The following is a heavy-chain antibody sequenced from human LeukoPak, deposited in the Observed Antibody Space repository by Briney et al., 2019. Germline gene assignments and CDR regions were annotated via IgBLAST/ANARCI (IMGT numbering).Heavy chain of an antibody. CDR3: ASLTTVTSNWFDP. CDR1: GFTFSSYA. Sequence: GASLRLSRAASGFTFSSYAMSWVRQAPGKGLEWVSAISGSGGSTYYADSVKGRFTISRDNSKNTLYLQMTSLRAEDTAVYDCASLTTVTSNWFDPWGQGTLVTVSS. V-gene: IGHV3-23*01. J-gene: IGHJ5*02. CDR2: ISGSGGST. D-gene: IGHD4-17*01.